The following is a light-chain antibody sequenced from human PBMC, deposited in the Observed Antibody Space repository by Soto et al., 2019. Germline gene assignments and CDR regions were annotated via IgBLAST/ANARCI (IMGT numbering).Light chain of an antibody. CDR3: SSFASSNTWV. CDR1: SSDVGAYNY. CDR2: EVT. V-gene: IGLV2-8*01. Sequence: QFALTQPPSASGSPGQSVTISCTGTSSDVGAYNYVSWYQQHAGKAPKLVIYEVTKRPSGVPDRFSGSKSANTASLTVSGLQAEDEADYYCSSFASSNTWVFGGGTKLNVL. J-gene: IGLJ3*02.